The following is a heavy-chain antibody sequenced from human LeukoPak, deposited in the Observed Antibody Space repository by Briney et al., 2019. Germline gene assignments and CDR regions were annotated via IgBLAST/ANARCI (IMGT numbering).Heavy chain of an antibody. CDR2: IRYDGSNK. J-gene: IGHJ4*02. Sequence: PGGSLRLSCAASGFTFITYGMHWVRQAPGKGLDWVAFIRYDGSNKYYADSVKGRFTVSRDNSNNTLYLQMNSLRAEDTAVYYCARAGRGLRYFDWLTYDYWGQGTLVTVSS. D-gene: IGHD3-9*01. CDR1: GFTFITYG. CDR3: ARAGRGLRYFDWLTYDY. V-gene: IGHV3-30*02.